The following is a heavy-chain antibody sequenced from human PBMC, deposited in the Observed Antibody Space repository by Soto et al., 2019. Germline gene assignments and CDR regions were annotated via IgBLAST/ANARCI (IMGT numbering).Heavy chain of an antibody. CDR1: GFTFSSYA. D-gene: IGHD3-10*01. J-gene: IGHJ5*02. V-gene: IGHV3-23*01. CDR2: ISGSGGST. Sequence: GGSLRLSCAASGFTFSSYAMSWVRQAPGKGLEWVSAISGSGGSTYYADSMKGRFTISSDNSKNTQYLQMNILRAEDTAVYYCAKDRGSRGSVNWFDPWGQGTLVTVSS. CDR3: AKDRGSRGSVNWFDP.